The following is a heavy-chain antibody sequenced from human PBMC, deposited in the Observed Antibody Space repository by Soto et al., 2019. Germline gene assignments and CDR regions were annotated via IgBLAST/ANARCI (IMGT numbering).Heavy chain of an antibody. CDR1: GGTFSSYA. CDR3: ARPNYYHPSGARYYYFDY. J-gene: IGHJ4*02. V-gene: IGHV1-69*13. D-gene: IGHD3-22*01. CDR2: IIPIFGTA. Sequence: GASVKVSCKASGGTFSSYAISWVRQAPGQGLEWMGGIIPIFGTANYAQKFQGRVTITADESTSTAYMQMDSLRVEDTAVYYCARPNYYHPSGARYYYFDYWGQGALVTVSS.